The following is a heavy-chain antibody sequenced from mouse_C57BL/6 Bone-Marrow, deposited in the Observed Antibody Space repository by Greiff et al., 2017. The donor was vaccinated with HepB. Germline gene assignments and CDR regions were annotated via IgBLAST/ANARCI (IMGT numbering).Heavy chain of an antibody. Sequence: EVQLVESGGGLVQPGRSLRLSCATSGFTFSDFYMEWVRQAPGKGLEWIAASRNKANDYTTEYSATVKGRFIVSRDTSQSILYLQMNALRAEDTAIYYCARDAKGDAMDYWGQGTSVTVSS. V-gene: IGHV7-1*01. CDR2: SRNKANDYTT. CDR1: GFTFSDFY. J-gene: IGHJ4*01. CDR3: ARDAKGDAMDY.